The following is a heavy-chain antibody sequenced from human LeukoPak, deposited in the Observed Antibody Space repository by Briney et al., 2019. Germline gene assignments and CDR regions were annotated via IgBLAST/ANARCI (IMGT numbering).Heavy chain of an antibody. CDR2: INWNGGST. D-gene: IGHD5-12*01. CDR1: GFTFSSYS. Sequence: PGGSLRLSCAASGFTFSSYSMNWVRQAPGKGLEWVSGINWNGGSTGYADSVKGRFTISRDNAKNSLYLQMNSLRAEDTALYYCARSGYAYDAFDIWGQGTMVTVSS. CDR3: ARSGYAYDAFDI. J-gene: IGHJ3*02. V-gene: IGHV3-20*04.